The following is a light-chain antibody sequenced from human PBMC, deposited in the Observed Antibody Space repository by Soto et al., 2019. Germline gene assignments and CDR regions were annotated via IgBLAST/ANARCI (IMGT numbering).Light chain of an antibody. J-gene: IGLJ1*01. CDR2: ANT. CDR3: HSFDNNVRAYL. Sequence: QSVLTQPPSVSGALGQMITISCTGSSSNLGAGFDVHWYQQLPGTVPKLLIYANTLRPSGVPDRFSASKSGTSASLAITGVQAEDEGDHYCHSFDNNVRAYLFGNGTKLTVL. V-gene: IGLV1-40*01. CDR1: SSNLGAGFD.